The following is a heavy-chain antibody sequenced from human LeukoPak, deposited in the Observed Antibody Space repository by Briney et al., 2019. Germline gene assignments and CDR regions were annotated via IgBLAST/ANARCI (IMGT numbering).Heavy chain of an antibody. CDR2: IYYSGST. D-gene: IGHD5-18*01. Sequence: PSETLSLTCAVSGDSLSSSNYCWGSIRQPPGKGLGWIGSIYYSGSTYYKSSLYSRVTISVDMSKNPFSLKLSSVTGADTAVYSCARLTSGYNYPDYFDYWGQGTLVTVSS. V-gene: IGHV4-39*01. CDR1: GDSLSSSNYC. J-gene: IGHJ4*02. CDR3: ARLTSGYNYPDYFDY.